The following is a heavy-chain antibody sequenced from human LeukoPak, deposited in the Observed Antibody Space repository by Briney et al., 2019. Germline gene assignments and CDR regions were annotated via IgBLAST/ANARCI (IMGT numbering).Heavy chain of an antibody. Sequence: SVKVSCKASGYTFTGYYMHWVRQAPGQGLEWMGGIIPVFDRPNYAQKFEGRVTITADKSTNTTYMEITSLTSDDTAVYYCARDAQWELRAFDVWGRGTMVIVSS. CDR1: GYTFTGYY. J-gene: IGHJ3*01. V-gene: IGHV1-69*06. CDR2: IIPVFDRP. CDR3: ARDAQWELRAFDV. D-gene: IGHD4-23*01.